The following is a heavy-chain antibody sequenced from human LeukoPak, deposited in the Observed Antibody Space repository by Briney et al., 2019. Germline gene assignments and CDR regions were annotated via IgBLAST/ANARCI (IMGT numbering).Heavy chain of an antibody. D-gene: IGHD2-2*01. CDR1: GYTFTSYD. CDR3: FVGPAAMGIPFDY. V-gene: IGHV1-8*01. J-gene: IGHJ4*02. CDR2: MNPNSGNT. Sequence: ASVKVSCKASGYTFTSYDINWVRQATGQGLEWMGWMNPNSGNTGYAQKFQGRVTMTRNTSISTAYMELSSLRSEDTAVYHCFVGPAAMGIPFDYWGQGTLVTVSS.